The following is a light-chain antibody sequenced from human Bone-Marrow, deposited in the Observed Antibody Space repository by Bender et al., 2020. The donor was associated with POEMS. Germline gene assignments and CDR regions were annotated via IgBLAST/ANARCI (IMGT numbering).Light chain of an antibody. V-gene: IGLV3-1*01. CDR3: QAWDTYSVI. Sequence: PSVSVSPGQTASITCSGADLGDKYVAWYQPKPGQSPVLVIYHDTKRPSGIPERFSGSNSGNTATLTISGTQAMDEADYYCQAWDTYSVIFGGGTKLTVL. CDR1: DLGDKY. CDR2: HDT. J-gene: IGLJ2*01.